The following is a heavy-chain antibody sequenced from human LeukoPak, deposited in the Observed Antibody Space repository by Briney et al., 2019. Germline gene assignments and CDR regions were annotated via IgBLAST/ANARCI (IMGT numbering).Heavy chain of an antibody. J-gene: IGHJ4*02. V-gene: IGHV3-30*02. CDR1: GFTFSSYG. Sequence: QSGGSLRLSCAASGFTFSSYGMHWVRQAPGKGLEWVAFIRYDGSNKYYADSVKGRFTISRDNSKNTLYLQMNSLRAEDTAVYYCARVNPWILGMNFDYWGQGALVTVSS. D-gene: IGHD5-18*01. CDR2: IRYDGSNK. CDR3: ARVNPWILGMNFDY.